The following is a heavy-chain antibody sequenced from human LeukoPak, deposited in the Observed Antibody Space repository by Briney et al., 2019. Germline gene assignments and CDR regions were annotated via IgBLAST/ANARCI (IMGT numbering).Heavy chain of an antibody. CDR2: IYTSGST. Sequence: PSETLSPARTVSGGSISSYYSSWIRQPAGKGLEWIGRIYTSGSTNYNPSLKSRVTMSVETSKNQFSLKLSSVTAADTAVYYCARAGDYYFWRPFDYWGQGPVATVTS. J-gene: IGHJ4*02. CDR1: GGSISSYY. D-gene: IGHD3-3*01. V-gene: IGHV4-4*07. CDR3: ARAGDYYFWRPFDY.